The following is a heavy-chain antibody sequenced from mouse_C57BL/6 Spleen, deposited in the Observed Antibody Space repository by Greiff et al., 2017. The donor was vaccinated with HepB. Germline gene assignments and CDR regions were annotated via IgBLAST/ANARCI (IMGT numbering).Heavy chain of an antibody. CDR2: IDPSDSST. CDR3: ARTDYYDDGYYYAMGG. Sequence: QVQLQQPGAELVKPGASVKLSCKASGYTFTSYWMQWVKQRPGQGLEWIGEIDPSDSSTNYTQKFKGQATVTVDTSSSTAYMQLSSLTSEDSAVYYCARTDYYDDGYYYAMGGWGQGPSVT. J-gene: IGHJ4*01. V-gene: IGHV1-50*01. D-gene: IGHD1-1*01. CDR1: GYTFTSYW.